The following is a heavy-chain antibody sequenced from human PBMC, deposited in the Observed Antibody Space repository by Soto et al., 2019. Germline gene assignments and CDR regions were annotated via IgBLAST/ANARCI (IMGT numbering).Heavy chain of an antibody. D-gene: IGHD6-13*01. CDR3: ARLYSSSWHGDY. CDR1: GGSISSSSYY. CDR2: IYYSGST. V-gene: IGHV4-39*01. J-gene: IGHJ4*02. Sequence: QLQLQESGPGLVKPSETLSLTCTVSGGSISSSSYYWGWIRQPPGKGLEWIGSIYYSGSTYYNPSLKSLVTISVDTSNNQFSLKLSSVTDADTAVYYGARLYSSSWHGDYWGQGTLVTVSS.